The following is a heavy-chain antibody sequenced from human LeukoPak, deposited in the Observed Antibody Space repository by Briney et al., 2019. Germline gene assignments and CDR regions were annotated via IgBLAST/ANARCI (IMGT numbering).Heavy chain of an antibody. J-gene: IGHJ3*02. Sequence: GGSLRLSCAASGFTFSTYAMHWVRQAPGKGLEYVPAISSNGGSTYYANSVKGRFTISRDNSKNTLYLQMGSLRAEDMAVYYCARARITMIGDAFDIWGQGTMVTVSS. CDR2: ISSNGGST. V-gene: IGHV3-64*01. D-gene: IGHD3-22*01. CDR1: GFTFSTYA. CDR3: ARARITMIGDAFDI.